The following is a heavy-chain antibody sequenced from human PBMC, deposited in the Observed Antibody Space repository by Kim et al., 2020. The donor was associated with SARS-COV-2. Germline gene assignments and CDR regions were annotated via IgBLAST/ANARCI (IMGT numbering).Heavy chain of an antibody. V-gene: IGHV4-4*07. CDR1: GGSISSYY. Sequence: SETLSLTCTVSGGSISSYYWSWIRQPAGKGLEWIGRIYTSGSTNYNPSLKSRVTMSVYTSKNQFSLKLSSVTAADTAVYYCARDSPPRGWELLSTSYGMDVWGQGTTVTVSS. D-gene: IGHD1-26*01. CDR2: IYTSGST. J-gene: IGHJ6*02. CDR3: ARDSPPRGWELLSTSYGMDV.